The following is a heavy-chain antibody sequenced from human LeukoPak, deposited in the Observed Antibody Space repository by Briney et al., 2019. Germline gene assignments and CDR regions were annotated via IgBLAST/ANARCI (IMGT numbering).Heavy chain of an antibody. CDR1: GYTFTSYA. V-gene: IGHV7-4-1*02. CDR2: INTNTGNP. CDR3: ARDAKWELSDAFDI. D-gene: IGHD1-26*01. Sequence: ASVKASCKASGYTFTSYAMNWVRQAPGQGLEWMGWINTNTGNPTYAQGFTGRFVFSLDTSVSTAYLQISSLKAEDTAVYYCARDAKWELSDAFDIWGQGTMVTVSS. J-gene: IGHJ3*02.